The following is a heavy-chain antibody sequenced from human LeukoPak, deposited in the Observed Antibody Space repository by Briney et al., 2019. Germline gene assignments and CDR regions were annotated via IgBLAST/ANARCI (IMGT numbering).Heavy chain of an antibody. V-gene: IGHV4-31*08. Sequence: SETLSLTCTVSGGSISSGGYYWSWIRQHPGKGLEWIGYIYYSGNTYYNPSLKSRTTISVDTSKNQFSLKLSSVTAADTAVYYCVILARRDSCYPYWGQGTLVTVSS. CDR1: GGSISSGGYY. D-gene: IGHD2-15*01. CDR2: IYYSGNT. J-gene: IGHJ4*02. CDR3: VILARRDSCYPY.